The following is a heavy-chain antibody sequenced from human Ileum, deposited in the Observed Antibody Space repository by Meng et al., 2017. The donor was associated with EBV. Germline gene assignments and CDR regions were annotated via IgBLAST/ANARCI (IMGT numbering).Heavy chain of an antibody. V-gene: IGHV4-39*07. CDR3: ARDYSSSWYSGGFFKY. CDR1: GASISSTPYY. Sequence: LVLHESVPGLVKPSETLSLTCTVSGASISSTPYYWGWIRQPPGKGLEWIGNIFNSGSTSYSPSLKSRVTISVDTSKNQFSLKLSSVTAADTAVYYCARDYSSSWYSGGFFKYWGQGILVTVSS. J-gene: IGHJ1*01. CDR2: IFNSGST. D-gene: IGHD6-13*01.